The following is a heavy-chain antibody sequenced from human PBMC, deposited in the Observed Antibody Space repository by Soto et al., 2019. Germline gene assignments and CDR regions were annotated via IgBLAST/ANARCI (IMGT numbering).Heavy chain of an antibody. CDR2: IIPILGIA. CDR3: ARLEDIVVVPAV. J-gene: IGHJ4*02. CDR1: GGTFSSYT. Sequence: QVQLVQSGAEVKKPGSSVKVSCKASGGTFSSYTISWVRQAPGQGLEWMGRIIPILGIANYAQKFQGRVTITADKSTSTAYMELRSLRSEDTAVYYCARLEDIVVVPAVWGQGTLVTVSS. D-gene: IGHD2-2*01. V-gene: IGHV1-69*02.